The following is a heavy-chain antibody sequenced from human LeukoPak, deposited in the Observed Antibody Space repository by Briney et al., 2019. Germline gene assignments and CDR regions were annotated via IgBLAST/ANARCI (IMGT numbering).Heavy chain of an antibody. CDR1: GFTFSSYS. D-gene: IGHD2-15*01. CDR3: ESGRGPADSFDI. V-gene: IGHV3-48*01. J-gene: IGHJ3*02. CDR2: ISSSSSTI. Sequence: PGGSLRLSCAASGFTFSSYSMNWVRQAPGKGLEWGSYISSSSSTIYYADSVKGRFTISRDNAKNSMYLQMNSLRAEDTGVYYCESGRGPADSFDIWGQGTMVTVSS.